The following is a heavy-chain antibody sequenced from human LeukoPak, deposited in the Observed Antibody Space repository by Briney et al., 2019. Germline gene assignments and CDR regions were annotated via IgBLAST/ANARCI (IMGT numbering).Heavy chain of an antibody. Sequence: SETLSLTCTVSGGSISNYYWSWIRQPPGKGLEWIGYIYCSGSTNYNPSLKSRVTISVDTSKNQFSLKLSSVTAADTAVYYCARGWGYLDYWGQGTLVTVSS. V-gene: IGHV4-59*01. D-gene: IGHD7-27*01. CDR2: IYCSGST. CDR3: ARGWGYLDY. CDR1: GGSISNYY. J-gene: IGHJ4*02.